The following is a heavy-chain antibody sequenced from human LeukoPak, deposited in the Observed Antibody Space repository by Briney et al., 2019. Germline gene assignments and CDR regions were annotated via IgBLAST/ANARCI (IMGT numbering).Heavy chain of an antibody. V-gene: IGHV3-64*01. D-gene: IGHD6-19*01. CDR2: ISSNGGST. CDR3: AKDRTGSWPGEWFDP. J-gene: IGHJ5*02. Sequence: GGSLRLSCAASGFTFSSYAMHWVRQAPGKGLEYVSAISSNGGSTYYANSVKGRFTISRDNSKNTLYLQMGSLRAEDMAVYYCAKDRTGSWPGEWFDPWGQGTLVTVSS. CDR1: GFTFSSYA.